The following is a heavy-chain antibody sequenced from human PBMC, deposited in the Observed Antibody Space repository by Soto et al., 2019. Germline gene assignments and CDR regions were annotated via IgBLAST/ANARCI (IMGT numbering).Heavy chain of an antibody. CDR2: IWYDGSNK. V-gene: IGHV3-33*01. Sequence: QVQLVESGGGVVQPGRSLRLSCAASGFTFSSYGMHWVRQAPGKGLXXVAVIWYDGSNKYYADSVKGRFTISRDNSKNTLYLQMNSLRAEDTAVYYCARDPRGSSWFDYYYYYMDVWGKGTTVTVSS. D-gene: IGHD6-13*01. J-gene: IGHJ6*03. CDR1: GFTFSSYG. CDR3: ARDPRGSSWFDYYYYYMDV.